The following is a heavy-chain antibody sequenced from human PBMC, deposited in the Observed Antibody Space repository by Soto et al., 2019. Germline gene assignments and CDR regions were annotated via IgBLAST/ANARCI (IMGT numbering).Heavy chain of an antibody. J-gene: IGHJ4*02. CDR1: GYTFTYYA. CDR2: VHAGNDNT. D-gene: IGHD3-3*01. CDR3: ATTIPDYDPFRSPPDY. Sequence: QVQLVQSGAEVKKPGASVQVSCKASGYTFTYYAIHWVRQAPGQRLEWMGRVHAGNDNTKYSQKFQDRVTITRDTSASTDYMELSSLRPEDTAVYYCATTIPDYDPFRSPPDYWGQGTLVTVSS. V-gene: IGHV1-3*01.